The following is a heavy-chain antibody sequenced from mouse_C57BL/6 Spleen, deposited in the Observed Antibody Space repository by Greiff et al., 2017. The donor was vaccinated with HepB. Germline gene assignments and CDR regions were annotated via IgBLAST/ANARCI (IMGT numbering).Heavy chain of an antibody. D-gene: IGHD1-3*01. CDR1: GYTFTDYN. V-gene: IGHV1-18*01. CDR2: IHPNNGGT. CDR3: ARRGLRDWFAY. J-gene: IGHJ3*01. Sequence: VQLQQSGPELVKPGASVKIPCKASGYTFTDYNMDWVKQSHGKSLEWIGDIHPNNGGTIYNQKFKGKAKLTVDKSSSTAYMELRSLTSEDTAVYYCARRGLRDWFAYWGQGTLVTVSA.